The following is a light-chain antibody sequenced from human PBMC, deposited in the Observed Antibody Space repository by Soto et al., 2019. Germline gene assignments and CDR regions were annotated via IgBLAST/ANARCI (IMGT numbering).Light chain of an antibody. CDR3: QQYETFSPLT. Sequence: DIQMTQSPSIVSASVGDRVTITCRASQRIDTWLAWYQQKPGTAPRLLIYKATTLQSGVPPRFRGSGSGTEFTLAITSLEPDDFATYYCQQYETFSPLTFGQGTKVEVK. CDR2: KAT. CDR1: QRIDTW. V-gene: IGKV1-5*03. J-gene: IGKJ1*01.